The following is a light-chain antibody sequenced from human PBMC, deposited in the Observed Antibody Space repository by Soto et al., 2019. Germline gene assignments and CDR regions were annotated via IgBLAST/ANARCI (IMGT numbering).Light chain of an antibody. CDR2: AAS. CDR1: QSISRD. V-gene: IGKV1-39*01. CDR3: QQNYSTPLA. J-gene: IGKJ4*01. Sequence: DLQMTQSPFSLSASVGHRDTITCRASQSISRDLNWYQQKPGKAPNLLIYAASTLESGVPSRFSGSGSGTDFTLTISSLQLEDFATYYCQQNYSTPLAFGGGTKVDIK.